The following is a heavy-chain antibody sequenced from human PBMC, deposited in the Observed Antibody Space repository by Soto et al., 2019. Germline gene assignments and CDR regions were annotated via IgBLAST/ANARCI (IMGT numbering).Heavy chain of an antibody. CDR3: AKEVVVAPGAKRGYGLDV. J-gene: IGHJ6*02. D-gene: IGHD2-2*01. CDR2: IYHSGTT. CDR1: GGSISSPNW. Sequence: SETLSLTCAVSGGSISSPNWWSWVRQSPGKGLEWIGEIYHSGTTNYNPSLKSRVTISLEKSKSQFSLKVTSVTAADTAIYYCAKEVVVAPGAKRGYGLDVWGPGTMVTVSS. V-gene: IGHV4-4*02.